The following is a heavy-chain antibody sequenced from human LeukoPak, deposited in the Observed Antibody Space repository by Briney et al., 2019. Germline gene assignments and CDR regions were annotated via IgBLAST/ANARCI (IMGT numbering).Heavy chain of an antibody. CDR2: INRNGGST. J-gene: IGHJ4*02. CDR3: ARGFRNGPFDC. V-gene: IGHV3-20*04. D-gene: IGHD2-8*01. Sequence: GGSLRLSCEAPGFTFDDYGMSWVRQPPGKGLEWVSGINRNGGSTDYADSVKGRFTISRDNAKNSHFLQMNSLRVEDTALYYCARGFRNGPFDCWGQGTLVTVSS. CDR1: GFTFDDYG.